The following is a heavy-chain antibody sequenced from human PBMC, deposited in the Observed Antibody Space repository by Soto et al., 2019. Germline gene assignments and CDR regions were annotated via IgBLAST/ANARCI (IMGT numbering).Heavy chain of an antibody. D-gene: IGHD2-2*01. CDR3: ARERKYQLIPDYYYDGMDV. J-gene: IGHJ6*02. Sequence: QVQLVQSGAEVKKPGSAVKVSCKASGGTFSSYAISWVRQAPGQGLEWMGGIIPIFGTANYAQKFQGRVTITAYESTSTAYMELSSRRSEDTAVYYCARERKYQLIPDYYYDGMDVCGQGATVTVSS. CDR1: GGTFSSYA. CDR2: IIPIFGTA. V-gene: IGHV1-69*01.